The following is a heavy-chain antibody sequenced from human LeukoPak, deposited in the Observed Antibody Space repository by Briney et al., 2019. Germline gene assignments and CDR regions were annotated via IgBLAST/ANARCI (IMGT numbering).Heavy chain of an antibody. CDR2: ISSSSSYI. Sequence: GGSLRLSCAASGFTFSSYAMSWVRQAPGKGLEWVSSISSSSSYIYYADSVKGRFTISRDNAKNSLYLQMNSLRAEDTAVYYCARDSAIEEYYYDSSGYCSHWGQGTLVTVSS. J-gene: IGHJ4*02. CDR3: ARDSAIEEYYYDSSGYCSH. V-gene: IGHV3-21*01. CDR1: GFTFSSYA. D-gene: IGHD3-22*01.